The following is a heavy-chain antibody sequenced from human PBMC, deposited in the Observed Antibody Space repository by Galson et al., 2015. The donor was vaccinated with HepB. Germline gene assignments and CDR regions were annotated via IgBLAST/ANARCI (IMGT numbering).Heavy chain of an antibody. J-gene: IGHJ5*02. CDR1: GGSISSSSYY. CDR3: ARQRGGIVVVVAATPWWFDP. D-gene: IGHD2-15*01. CDR2: IYYSGST. V-gene: IGHV4-39*01. Sequence: SETLSLTCTVSGGSISSSSYYWGWIRQPPGKGLEWIGSIYYSGSTYYNPSLKSRVTISVDTSKNQFSLKLSSVTAADTAVYYCARQRGGIVVVVAATPWWFDPWGQGTLVTVSS.